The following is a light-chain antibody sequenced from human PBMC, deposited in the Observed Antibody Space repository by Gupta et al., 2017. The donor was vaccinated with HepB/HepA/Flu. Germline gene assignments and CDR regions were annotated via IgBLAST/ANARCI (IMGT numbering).Light chain of an antibody. J-gene: IGKJ2*01. CDR3: QQHNSYSPYT. CDR2: EVS. Sequence: DKHMPQSPPSLSGSIGDRVSITCRASQNVGDRLAWYQQKPGKAPNLLIYEVSKLESGVPSRFSGSGFGTEFTLTISSLQPDDFATYYCQQHNSYSPYTFSQGTKLEIK. CDR1: QNVGDR. V-gene: IGKV1-5*03.